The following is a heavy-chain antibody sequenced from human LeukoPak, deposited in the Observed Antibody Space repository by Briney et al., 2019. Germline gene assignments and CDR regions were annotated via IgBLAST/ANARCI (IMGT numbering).Heavy chain of an antibody. CDR1: GFTFSNAW. J-gene: IGHJ4*02. V-gene: IGHV3-15*01. CDR2: IKSKTDGGTT. D-gene: IGHD6-6*01. Sequence: GGSLRLSCAASGFTFSNAWMSWVRQAPGKGLEWVGRIKSKTDGGTTDYAAPVKGRFTISRDDSKNTLYLQMNSLKTEDTAVYYCARGGVYSTSAVDYWGQGTLVTVSS. CDR3: ARGGVYSTSAVDY.